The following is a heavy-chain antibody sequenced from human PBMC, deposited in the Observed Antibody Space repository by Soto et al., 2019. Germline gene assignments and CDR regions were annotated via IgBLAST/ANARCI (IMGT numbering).Heavy chain of an antibody. J-gene: IGHJ6*02. D-gene: IGHD2-21*02. V-gene: IGHV4-61*05. CDR1: GGSISSSSFH. CDR3: ARPKLPYGGNSPYGMDV. Sequence: PSETLSLTCTVSGGSISSSSFHWGWIRQPPGKGLVCIGYIYYSGSTNYNPSLKSRVTISVDTSKNQFSLKLSSVTAADTSFYYCARPKLPYGGNSPYGMDVWGQGTTVTVSS. CDR2: IYYSGST.